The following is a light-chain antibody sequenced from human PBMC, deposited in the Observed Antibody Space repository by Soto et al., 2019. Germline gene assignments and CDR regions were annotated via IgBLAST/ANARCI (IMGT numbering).Light chain of an antibody. Sequence: SYELTQPPSVSVSPGQTASITCSGDKLGDKYACCYQQKPGQSPVLVIYQDSKRPSGIPERFSGSNSGNTATLTISGTQAMDEADYYCQAWDSSTAAGYVVFGGGTKLTVL. J-gene: IGLJ2*01. CDR3: QAWDSSTAAGYVV. CDR2: QDS. V-gene: IGLV3-1*01. CDR1: KLGDKY.